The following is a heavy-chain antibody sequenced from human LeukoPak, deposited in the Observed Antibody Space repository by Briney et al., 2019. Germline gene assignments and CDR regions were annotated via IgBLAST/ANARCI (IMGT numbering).Heavy chain of an antibody. V-gene: IGHV3-23*01. D-gene: IGHD2/OR15-2a*01. CDR1: GFTFSTYA. CDR2: ISVTGGST. Sequence: GGSLRLSCAASGFTFSTYAMSWVRQAPGKGLEWVSSISVTGGSTYSADSVKGRFTISRDNSKNTLYLQMNSLRAEDTAAYYCAKHSRGSFRGASAFDYWAREPWSPSPQ. J-gene: IGHJ4*02. CDR3: AKHSRGSFRGASAFDY.